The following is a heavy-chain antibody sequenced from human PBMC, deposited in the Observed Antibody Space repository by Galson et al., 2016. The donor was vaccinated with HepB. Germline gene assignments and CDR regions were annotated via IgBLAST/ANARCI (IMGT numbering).Heavy chain of an antibody. V-gene: IGHV4-39*01. CDR1: GVSISSSDYY. D-gene: IGHD3-22*01. Sequence: SATLSLTCTVSGVSISSSDYYWGWIRQPPGKGLEWIASIYYSGSGSTSSNPSLSSRFTISVDTSKNQFSLKLNSVNAADTAVYYCARHLTYYYDISGYYSDWFDPWGKGTLVTVSS. J-gene: IGHJ5*02. CDR2: IYYSGSGST. CDR3: ARHLTYYYDISGYYSDWFDP.